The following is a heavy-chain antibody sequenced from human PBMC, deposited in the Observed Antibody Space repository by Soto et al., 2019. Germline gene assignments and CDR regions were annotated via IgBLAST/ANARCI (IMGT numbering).Heavy chain of an antibody. CDR2: IIPLFSMT. D-gene: IGHD3-10*01. Sequence: QVQLVQSGAEVKRPGSSVKVSCKASGGTFKNHPISWVRQAPGQGLEWMGRIIPLFSMTDYGQSFQGRVTITADESTSTAYMELSSLRSEDTAVYYCARHYYIGSGSYYPAYLDYWGQGTLVTVTS. CDR1: GGTFKNHP. V-gene: IGHV1-69*18. CDR3: ARHYYIGSGSYYPAYLDY. J-gene: IGHJ4*02.